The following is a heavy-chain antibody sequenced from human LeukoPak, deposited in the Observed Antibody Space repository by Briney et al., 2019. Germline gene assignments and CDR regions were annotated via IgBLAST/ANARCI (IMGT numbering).Heavy chain of an antibody. CDR3: AREEQLSRIDP. D-gene: IGHD1/OR15-1a*01. CDR2: IYYSGST. Sequence: PSETLSLTCTVSGGSISSYYWTWIRQPPGKGLEWIGYIYYSGSTNYNPSLKSRVTISIDTSKNQFSLKLSSVTAADTAVYYCAREEQLSRIDPWGQGTMVTVSS. J-gene: IGHJ3*01. V-gene: IGHV4-59*01. CDR1: GGSISSYY.